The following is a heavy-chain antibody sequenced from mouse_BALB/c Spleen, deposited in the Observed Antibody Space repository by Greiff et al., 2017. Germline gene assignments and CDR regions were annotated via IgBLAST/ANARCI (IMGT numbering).Heavy chain of an antibody. CDR1: GYTFSSYW. D-gene: IGHD1-2*01. Sequence: QVQLQQSGAELMKPGASVKISCKATGYTFSSYWIEWVKQRPGHGLEWIGEILPGSGSTNYNEKFKGKATFTADTSSNTAYMQLSSLTSEDSAVYYCARGGIHYYAYRAYWGQGTLVTVSA. V-gene: IGHV1-9*01. CDR3: ARGGIHYYAYRAY. J-gene: IGHJ3*01. CDR2: ILPGSGST.